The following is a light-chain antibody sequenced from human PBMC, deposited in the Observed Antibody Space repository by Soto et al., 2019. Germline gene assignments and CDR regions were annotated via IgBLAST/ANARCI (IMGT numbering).Light chain of an antibody. J-gene: IGKJ1*01. CDR3: QQYYSTPWT. Sequence: DIVMTQSPDSLAVSLGERATINCKSSQSVLYSSNNKNYLAWYQQKPGQPPKLLIYWASTRESGVPDRFSGSGSGTEFTLTISSLRAEDVAVYYCQQYYSTPWTFGQGTKVEIK. CDR1: QSVLYSSNNKNY. V-gene: IGKV4-1*01. CDR2: WAS.